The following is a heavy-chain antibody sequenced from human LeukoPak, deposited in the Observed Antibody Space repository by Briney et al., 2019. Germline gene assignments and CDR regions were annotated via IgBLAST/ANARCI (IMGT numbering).Heavy chain of an antibody. CDR2: IYYSGST. J-gene: IGHJ4*02. CDR3: ARGLRDILTGYYSTPFDY. CDR1: GGSISSSSYY. Sequence: SETLSLTCTVSGGSISSSSYYWGWIRQPPGKGLEWIGSIYYSGSTYYNPSLKSRVTISVDTSKNQFSQKLSSVTAADTAVYYCARGLRDILTGYYSTPFDYWGQGTLVTVSS. V-gene: IGHV4-39*07. D-gene: IGHD3-9*01.